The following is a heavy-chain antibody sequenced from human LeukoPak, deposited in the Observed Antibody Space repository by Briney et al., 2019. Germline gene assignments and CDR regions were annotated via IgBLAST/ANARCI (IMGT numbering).Heavy chain of an antibody. J-gene: IGHJ4*02. CDR2: IIPILGIA. CDR1: GGTFSSYA. V-gene: IGHV1-69*04. D-gene: IGHD5-18*01. Sequence: ASVKVSCKASGGTFSSYAISWVRQAPGQGLEWMGRIIPILGIANYAQKFQGRVTITADKSTSTAYMELSSLRSEDTAVYYCARGGYSYGYYYFDYWGQGTLVTVSS. CDR3: ARGGYSYGYYYFDY.